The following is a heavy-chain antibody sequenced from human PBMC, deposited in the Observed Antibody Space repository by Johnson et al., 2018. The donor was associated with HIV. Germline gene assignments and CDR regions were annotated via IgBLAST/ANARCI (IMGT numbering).Heavy chain of an antibody. CDR1: GFTFSSYA. D-gene: IGHD5-12*01. Sequence: QVQLVESGGGVVQPGRSLRLSCAASGFTFSSYAMHWVRQAPGKGLEWVAVISYDGSNKYYADSVKGRFTISRDNSKNTLYLQMNSLRAEDTAVDYCASGRGGSGYSGYLGDAFDIWGQGTMVTVSS. CDR3: ASGRGGSGYSGYLGDAFDI. CDR2: ISYDGSNK. V-gene: IGHV3-30-3*01. J-gene: IGHJ3*02.